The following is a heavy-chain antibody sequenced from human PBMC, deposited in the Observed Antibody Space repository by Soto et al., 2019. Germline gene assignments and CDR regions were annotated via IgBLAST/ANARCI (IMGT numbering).Heavy chain of an antibody. D-gene: IGHD1-26*01. V-gene: IGHV4-34*01. CDR2: INHSGGT. CDR1: GGSFSGYY. CDR3: ERDTGIVGTTTWFDP. J-gene: IGHJ5*02. Sequence: KXREALSVTCACYGGSFSGYYWNWIRQSPGKGLEWIGEINHSGGTNYNPSLKSRVTISVDTSKNQFSLKLRSVTAADTAVYYCERDTGIVGTTTWFDPWGQGTLVTVSS.